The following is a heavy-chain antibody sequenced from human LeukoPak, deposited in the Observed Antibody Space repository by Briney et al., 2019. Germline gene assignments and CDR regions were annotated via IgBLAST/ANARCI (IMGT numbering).Heavy chain of an antibody. Sequence: GESLKISCKGSGYSFTSYRIDWVRQMPGKGLEWMGIIYPGDSDTRYSPSFQGQVTISADKSISTAYLQWSSLKASDTAMYYCARGPHSSYGSDYLDYWGQGTLVTVSS. CDR2: IYPGDSDT. J-gene: IGHJ4*02. CDR1: GYSFTSYR. CDR3: ARGPHSSYGSDYLDY. V-gene: IGHV5-51*01. D-gene: IGHD3-10*01.